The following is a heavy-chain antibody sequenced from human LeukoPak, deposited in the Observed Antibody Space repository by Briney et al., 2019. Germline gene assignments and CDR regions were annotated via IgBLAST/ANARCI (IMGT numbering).Heavy chain of an antibody. CDR3: ASHDYGDYGHFDY. V-gene: IGHV3-66*04. D-gene: IGHD4-17*01. CDR2: IYSDGST. J-gene: IGHJ4*02. CDR1: GFTVSSNY. Sequence: GGSLRLSCAASGFTVSSNYMSWVRQAPGKGLEWVSVIYSDGSTYYADSVKGRFTISRDNSKNTLYLQMNSLRAEDTAVYYCASHDYGDYGHFDYWGQGTLVTVSP.